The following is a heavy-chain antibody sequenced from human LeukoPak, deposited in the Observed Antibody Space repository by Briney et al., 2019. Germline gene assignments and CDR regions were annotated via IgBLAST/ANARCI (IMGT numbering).Heavy chain of an antibody. D-gene: IGHD1-1*01. V-gene: IGHV4-39*07. J-gene: IGHJ1*01. CDR3: ARAGIGHGEYFQH. CDR2: IEYSGST. CDR1: GGSISSSSHD. Sequence: PSETLSLACTVSGGSISSSSHDWGWIRQPPGKGGEWIGSIEYSGSTYYNPSLKSRVTISVDTSKNQFSLKLSSVPAADTAVYYCARAGIGHGEYFQHWGQGTLVTVSS.